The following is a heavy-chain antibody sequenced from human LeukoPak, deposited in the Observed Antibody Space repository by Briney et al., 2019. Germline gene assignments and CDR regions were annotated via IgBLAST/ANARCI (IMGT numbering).Heavy chain of an antibody. D-gene: IGHD3-10*01. J-gene: IGHJ5*02. CDR1: GYTFTGYY. CDR2: INPNSGGT. CDR3: ARDPLHGSVLDP. Sequence: ASVKVSCKASGYTFTGYYMHWVRQAPGQGPEWMGWINPNSGGTNYAQKFQGRVTMTRDTSISTAYMEPSRLRSDDTAVYYCARDPLHGSVLDPWGQGTLVTVSS. V-gene: IGHV1-2*02.